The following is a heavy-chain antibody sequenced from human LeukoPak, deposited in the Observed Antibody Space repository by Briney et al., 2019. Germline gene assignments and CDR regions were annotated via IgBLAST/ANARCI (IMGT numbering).Heavy chain of an antibody. J-gene: IGHJ4*02. CDR1: GITFSSYA. V-gene: IGHV3-30-3*01. Sequence: GRSLRLSCAASGITFSSYAMHWVRQAPGKGLEWVAVISYDGSNKYYADSVKGRFTISRDNSKNTLYLQMNSLRAEDTAVYYCARGAELVGAPLDYWGQGTLVTVSS. CDR2: ISYDGSNK. D-gene: IGHD1-26*01. CDR3: ARGAELVGAPLDY.